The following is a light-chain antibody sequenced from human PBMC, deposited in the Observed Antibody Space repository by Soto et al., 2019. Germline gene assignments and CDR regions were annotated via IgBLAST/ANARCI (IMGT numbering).Light chain of an antibody. CDR2: GAS. CDR1: QSVSSTY. J-gene: IGKJ2*01. CDR3: QQYGNSIYT. V-gene: IGKV3-20*01. Sequence: IVLTQSPGTLSLSPGERATLSCRASQSVSSTYLAWYQQKPGQAPRLLIYGASSSATGIPARFSGSGSGTDFTLTISRLEPEDFAVYYCQQYGNSIYTFGQGTELEIK.